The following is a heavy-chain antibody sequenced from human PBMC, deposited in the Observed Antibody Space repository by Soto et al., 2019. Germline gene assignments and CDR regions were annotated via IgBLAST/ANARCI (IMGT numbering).Heavy chain of an antibody. D-gene: IGHD3-22*01. CDR2: IYYSGST. V-gene: IGHV4-30-4*01. J-gene: IGHJ4*02. Sequence: SETLSLTCTVSGGSISSGDYYWSWIRQPPGKGLEWIGYIYYSGSTYYNPSLKSRVTISVDTSKNQFSLKLSSVTAADTAVYYFARVSFGPYYYDSSGLESSIDYWGQGTLVTVSS. CDR1: GGSISSGDYY. CDR3: ARVSFGPYYYDSSGLESSIDY.